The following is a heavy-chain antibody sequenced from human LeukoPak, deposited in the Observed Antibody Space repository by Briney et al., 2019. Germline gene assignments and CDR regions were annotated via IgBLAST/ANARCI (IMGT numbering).Heavy chain of an antibody. Sequence: GASVKVSCKTSGYTFNVYYMHWVRQAPGQGLEWMGWINPNRGDTNYAQRFQGRVTMTRDTPISTAYMELSGLRSDDMAVYYCTVNLYPYYFDYWGHGTLVTVSS. CDR2: INPNRGDT. J-gene: IGHJ4*01. V-gene: IGHV1-2*02. D-gene: IGHD3-16*01. CDR1: GYTFNVYY. CDR3: TVNLYPYYFDY.